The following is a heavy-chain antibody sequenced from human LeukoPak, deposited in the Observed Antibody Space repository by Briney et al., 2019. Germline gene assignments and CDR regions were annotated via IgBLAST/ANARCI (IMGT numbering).Heavy chain of an antibody. CDR2: INPSGGST. Sequence: ASVKVSCKASGYTFTSYYMHWVRQAPGQGLEWMGIINPSGGSTSYAQKFQGRVTMTRDTSTSTVYMELRSLRSDDTAVYYCARALSPVRYFVYWGQGTLVTVSS. J-gene: IGHJ4*02. CDR1: GYTFTSYY. D-gene: IGHD3-9*01. CDR3: ARALSPVRYFVY. V-gene: IGHV1-46*01.